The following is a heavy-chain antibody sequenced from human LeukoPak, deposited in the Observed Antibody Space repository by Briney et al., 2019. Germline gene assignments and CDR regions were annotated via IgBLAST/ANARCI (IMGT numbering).Heavy chain of an antibody. CDR3: ARVKRITMVRGVIGCGYFDY. J-gene: IGHJ4*02. Sequence: GGSLRLSCAASGFTFSSYWMRWVRQAPGKGLEWVANIRQDGSEKNYVDSVKGRFTISRDNAKNSLYLQMNSLRAEDTAVYYCARVKRITMVRGVIGCGYFDYWGQGTLVTVSS. CDR2: IRQDGSEK. V-gene: IGHV3-7*03. D-gene: IGHD3-10*01. CDR1: GFTFSSYW.